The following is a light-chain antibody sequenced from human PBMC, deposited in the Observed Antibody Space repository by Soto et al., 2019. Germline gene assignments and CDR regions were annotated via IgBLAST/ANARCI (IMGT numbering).Light chain of an antibody. J-gene: IGKJ4*01. Sequence: PGESATLSCRASQSVSSYLAWYQQKPGQAPRLLIYDASNRATGIPARFSGSGSGTDFTLTISSLEPEDFAVYYCQQRSKWLTFGGGTKVDI. CDR2: DAS. V-gene: IGKV3-11*01. CDR1: QSVSSY. CDR3: QQRSKWLT.